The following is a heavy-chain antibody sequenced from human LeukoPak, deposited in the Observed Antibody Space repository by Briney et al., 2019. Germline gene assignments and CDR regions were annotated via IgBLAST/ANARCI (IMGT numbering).Heavy chain of an antibody. CDR3: ARCKIGSHLDY. CDR2: IYFGGST. V-gene: IGHV3-53*01. CDR1: GVPVTKTY. Sequence: PGGSLRLPCSAPGVPVTKTYMSWVRPAPGKGLEWGSVIYFGGSTSYAASGKGRCTISRDSSENTVYLQMSSLRVEDTAVYYCARCKIGSHLDYWGKGTRVTVSS. J-gene: IGHJ4*02. D-gene: IGHD1-26*01.